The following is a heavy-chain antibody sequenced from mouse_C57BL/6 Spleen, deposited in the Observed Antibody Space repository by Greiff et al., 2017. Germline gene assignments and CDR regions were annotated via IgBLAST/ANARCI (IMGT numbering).Heavy chain of an antibody. D-gene: IGHD1-1*02. V-gene: IGHV5-17*01. CDR3: ARTPYGVYAMDY. CDR1: GFTFSDYG. CDR2: ISSGSSTI. J-gene: IGHJ4*01. Sequence: DVMLVESGGGLVKPGGSLKLSCAASGFTFSDYGMHWVRQAPEKGLEWVAYISSGSSTIYYADTVKGRFTISRDNAKNTLFLQMTSLRSEDTAMYYCARTPYGVYAMDYWGQGTSVTVSS.